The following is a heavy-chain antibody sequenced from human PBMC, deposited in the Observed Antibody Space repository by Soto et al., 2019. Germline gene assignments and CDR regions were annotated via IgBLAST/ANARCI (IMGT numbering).Heavy chain of an antibody. CDR2: ISYSRST. V-gene: IGHV4-31*03. J-gene: IGHJ3*01. CDR1: AGSISTINYY. D-gene: IGHD2-8*01. Sequence: QVQLQESGPGLVRPSQTLSLTCTVSAGSISTINYYWSWIRQHPEKGLEWIGYISYSRSTFYHSSLKXRXTXSXHTSKKQFSLTLTSVTAADTAVYYCARSAQWDGFDPWGQGTMVTVSS. CDR3: ARSAQWDGFDP.